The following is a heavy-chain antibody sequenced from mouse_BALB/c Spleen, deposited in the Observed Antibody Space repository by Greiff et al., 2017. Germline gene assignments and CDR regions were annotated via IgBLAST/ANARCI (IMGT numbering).Heavy chain of an antibody. J-gene: IGHJ2*01. V-gene: IGHV10-1*02. Sequence: EVKLVESGGGLVQPKGSLKLSCAASGFTFNTYAMNWVRQAPGKGLEWVARIRSKSNNYATYYADSVKDRFTISRDDSQSMLYLQMNNLKTEDTAMYYCVRQDYEEYFDYWGQGTTLTVSS. CDR1: GFTFNTYA. CDR2: IRSKSNNYAT. D-gene: IGHD1-1*01. CDR3: VRQDYEEYFDY.